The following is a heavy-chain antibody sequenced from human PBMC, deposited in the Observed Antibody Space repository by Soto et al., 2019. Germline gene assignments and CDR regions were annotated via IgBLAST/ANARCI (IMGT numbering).Heavy chain of an antibody. Sequence: QITLKESGPTLVKPTQTLTLTCTFSGFSLSTHGVGVGWVRQPAGKALEWLALIYWDDDKRYSASLNSRLTIPKXXPKTPVVLTMTNMDPVDTATSFCAHAMLFCTGGSCSTWFDSWGQGTLVTVSS. CDR2: IYWDDDK. CDR1: GFSLSTHGVG. D-gene: IGHD2-15*01. V-gene: IGHV2-5*02. CDR3: AHAMLFCTGGSCSTWFDS. J-gene: IGHJ5*01.